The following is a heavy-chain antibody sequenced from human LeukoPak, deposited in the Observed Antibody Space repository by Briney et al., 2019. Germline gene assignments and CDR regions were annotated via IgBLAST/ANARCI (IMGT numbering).Heavy chain of an antibody. CDR1: GGSISSYY. J-gene: IGHJ4*02. D-gene: IGHD6-25*01. Sequence: SETLSLTCTVSGGSISSYYWSWIRQPPGKGLEWIGYIYYSGSTNYNPSLKSRVTISVDTSKNQFSLKLSSVTAADTAVYYCARVGRPGYYFDYWGQGTLVTVSS. CDR2: IYYSGST. CDR3: ARVGRPGYYFDY. V-gene: IGHV4-59*01.